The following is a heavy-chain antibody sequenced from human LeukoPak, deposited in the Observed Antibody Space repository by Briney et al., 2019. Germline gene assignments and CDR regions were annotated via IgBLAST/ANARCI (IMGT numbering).Heavy chain of an antibody. Sequence: GGSLRLSCAASGFTFGSYWMHWVRQAPGKGLVRVSRIRTDGSSTSYADSVKGRFTISRDNARNTLYLQMNSLRAEDTAVYYCARVRLGAFDYWGQGTLVTVSS. J-gene: IGHJ4*02. CDR1: GFTFGSYW. CDR3: ARVRLGAFDY. CDR2: IRTDGSST. D-gene: IGHD3-16*01. V-gene: IGHV3-74*01.